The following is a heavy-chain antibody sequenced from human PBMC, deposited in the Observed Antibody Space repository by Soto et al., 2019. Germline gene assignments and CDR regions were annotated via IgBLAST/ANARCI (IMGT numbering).Heavy chain of an antibody. D-gene: IGHD2-8*01. CDR3: ERFNIVLDRTFDY. J-gene: IGHJ4*02. V-gene: IGHV3-48*03. Sequence: EVKLVESGGGLVQPGGSLRLSCAASGFTFNTNEMSWVRQAPGKVLEWVSYISSGGSAIYYADSVKGRFTISRDNAKNSLYLQMNSLRAEDTSVYYWERFNIVLDRTFDYWGQGTMVTVS. CDR1: GFTFNTNE. CDR2: ISSGGSAI.